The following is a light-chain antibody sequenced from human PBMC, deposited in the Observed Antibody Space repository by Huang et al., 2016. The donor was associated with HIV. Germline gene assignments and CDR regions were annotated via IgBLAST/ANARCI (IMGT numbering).Light chain of an antibody. CDR2: DAS. J-gene: IGKJ4*01. CDR1: QTIGTY. Sequence: EIVLTQSPVTLSLSPGHKATLSCRASQTIGTYLAWYQQKSGQAPRLLIYDASNRAAGIPARFSASGSETDFTLTIDGLDPDDFAIYYCQQRSKWPLTFGGGTKVEMK. CDR3: QQRSKWPLT. V-gene: IGKV3-11*01.